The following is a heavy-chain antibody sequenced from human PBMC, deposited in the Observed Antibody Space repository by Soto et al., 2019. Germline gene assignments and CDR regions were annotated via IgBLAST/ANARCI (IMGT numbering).Heavy chain of an antibody. CDR1: GGSFSGYY. V-gene: IGHV4-34*01. D-gene: IGHD2-8*01. CDR2: INHSGSS. Sequence: SETLSLTCAVYGGSFSGYYWSWIRQPPGKGLEWMGDINHSGSSNYNPSLKSRVTISVDTSKNQFSLKLSSVTAADTAVYYCARGYCTNGVCYTEYFQHWGQGTLVTVSS. J-gene: IGHJ1*01. CDR3: ARGYCTNGVCYTEYFQH.